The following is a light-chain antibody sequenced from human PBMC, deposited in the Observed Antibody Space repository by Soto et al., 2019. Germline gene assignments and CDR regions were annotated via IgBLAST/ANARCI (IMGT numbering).Light chain of an antibody. CDR1: KLGDKY. CDR3: QAWDSRIVI. Sequence: SYELTQPPSVSVSPGQTASITCSGDKLGDKYVSWYQQRQGQSPVVVIYQNNKRPSGIPERFSGSNSGNTATLTISGTLDMDEAYYFSQAWDSRIVIFGGGTKVTVL. V-gene: IGLV3-1*01. J-gene: IGLJ2*01. CDR2: QNN.